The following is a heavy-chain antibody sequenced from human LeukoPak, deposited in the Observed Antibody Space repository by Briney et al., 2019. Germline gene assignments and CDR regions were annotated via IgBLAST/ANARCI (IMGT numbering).Heavy chain of an antibody. CDR1: GYSFTNYG. J-gene: IGHJ4*02. D-gene: IGHD6-13*01. V-gene: IGHV1-18*01. CDR3: ARAPRVASTGRFDY. CDR2: ISGYTGNT. Sequence: GASVKVSCKASGYSFTNYGVNWVRQAPGQGREWLGWISGYTGNTDYAQKFQGRVTMTTDTSTTTAYMELRSLRSDDTAVYYCARAPRVASTGRFDYWGQGTLVTVSS.